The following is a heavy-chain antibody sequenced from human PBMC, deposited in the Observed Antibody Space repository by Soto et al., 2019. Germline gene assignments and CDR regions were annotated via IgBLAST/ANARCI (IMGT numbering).Heavy chain of an antibody. Sequence: GGSLRLSCAASGFTITYYGMHWVRQAPGKGLEWVAALRSDGITEYYADSVKGRFSVSRDNIKNSLYLQINSLRDEDTAVYYCARDPSGWDYYYCYGMDVWGQGTTVTVSS. J-gene: IGHJ6*02. CDR1: GFTITYYG. D-gene: IGHD3-22*01. V-gene: IGHV3-33*01. CDR2: LRSDGITE. CDR3: ARDPSGWDYYYCYGMDV.